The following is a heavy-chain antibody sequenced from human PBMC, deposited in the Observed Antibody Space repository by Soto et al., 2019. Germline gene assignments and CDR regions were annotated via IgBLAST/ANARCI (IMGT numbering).Heavy chain of an antibody. CDR3: ARYSGSYFDY. CDR1: GGSISSYY. D-gene: IGHD1-26*01. Sequence: SEALSLTCTVSGGSISSYYWSWIRQPPGKGLEWIGYIYYSGSTNYNPSLKSRVTISVDTSKNQFSLKLSSVTAADTAVYYCARYSGSYFDYWGQGTLVTVSS. V-gene: IGHV4-59*01. CDR2: IYYSGST. J-gene: IGHJ4*02.